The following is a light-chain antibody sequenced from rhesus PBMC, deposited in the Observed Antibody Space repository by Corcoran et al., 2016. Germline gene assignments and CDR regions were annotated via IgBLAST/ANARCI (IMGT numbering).Light chain of an antibody. V-gene: IGKV1-21*01. CDR1: QGISRW. Sequence: DIQMTQSPYSLSASVGDKVTITCRTSQGISRWLDWYQQKPGKAPQILIYKTSSLQSGVSYRFRGSGSGTDFTLTSSSLQTEDFATYYCQQYNSAPFTFGPGTKLDIK. CDR2: KTS. J-gene: IGKJ3*01. CDR3: QQYNSAPFT.